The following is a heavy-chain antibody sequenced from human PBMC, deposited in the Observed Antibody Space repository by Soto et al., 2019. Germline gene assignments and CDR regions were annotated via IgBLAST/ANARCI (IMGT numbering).Heavy chain of an antibody. J-gene: IGHJ4*02. CDR3: ASRYCSSTSCGPGLFDS. CDR2: IKQDGSEK. Sequence: GGSLRLSCAASGFTFSSYWTSWVRQAPGKGLEWVANIKQDGSEKNYADSVKGRFTISRDNSKSTLYLQMNSLRVEDTAVYYCASRYCSSTSCGPGLFDSWGQGTLVTVSS. D-gene: IGHD2-2*01. V-gene: IGHV3-7*03. CDR1: GFTFSSYW.